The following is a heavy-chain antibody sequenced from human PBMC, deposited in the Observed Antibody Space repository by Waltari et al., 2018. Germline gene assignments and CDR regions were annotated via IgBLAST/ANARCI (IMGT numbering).Heavy chain of an antibody. V-gene: IGHV3-74*01. CDR1: GFTFSSSW. CDR2: INSDGSST. CDR3: ARGRYSGSYYVPEAFDI. Sequence: EVQLVESGGGLVQPGGSLRLSCAASGFTFSSSWMHWVRQAHGKGLVWVSRINSDGSSTSYADSVKGRFTISRDNAKNTLYLQMNSLGAEDTAVYYCARGRYSGSYYVPEAFDIWGQGTMVTVSS. J-gene: IGHJ3*02. D-gene: IGHD1-26*01.